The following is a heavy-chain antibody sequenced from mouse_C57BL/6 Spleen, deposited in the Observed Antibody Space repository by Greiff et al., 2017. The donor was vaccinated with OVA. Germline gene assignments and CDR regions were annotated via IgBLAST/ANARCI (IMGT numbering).Heavy chain of an antibody. CDR1: GFTFSDYG. Sequence: EVKLMESGGGLVKPGGSLKLSCAASGFTFSDYGMHWVRQAPEKGLEWVAYISSGSSTIYYADTVKGRFTISRDNAKNTLFLQMPSLRSEDTAMYYCAILGRAYWGQGTLVTVSA. J-gene: IGHJ3*01. CDR2: ISSGSSTI. V-gene: IGHV5-17*01. CDR3: AILGRAY. D-gene: IGHD4-1*01.